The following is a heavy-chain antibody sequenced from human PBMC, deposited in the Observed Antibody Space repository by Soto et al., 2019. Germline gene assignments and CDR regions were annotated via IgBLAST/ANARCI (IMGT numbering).Heavy chain of an antibody. Sequence: ASVKVSCKASGYTFTGYYIHWVRQAPGQGLEWMGWINPNTGGTNYAQKFQGRVTMTRDTSISTAYMELSTLKSDDAAVYYCARLMDPYSGPHLDIWGQGTMVTVSS. CDR2: INPNTGGT. CDR1: GYTFTGYY. D-gene: IGHD1-26*01. J-gene: IGHJ3*02. CDR3: ARLMDPYSGPHLDI. V-gene: IGHV1-2*02.